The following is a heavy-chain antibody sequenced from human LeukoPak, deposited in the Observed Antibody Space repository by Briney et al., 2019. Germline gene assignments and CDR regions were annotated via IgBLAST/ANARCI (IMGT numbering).Heavy chain of an antibody. V-gene: IGHV1-2*06. Sequence: ASVKVSFTASGYTFTGYYMHWVRQAPGQGLEWMGRINPNSGGTNYAQKFQGRVTMTRDTSISTTYMELSRLRSDDTAVYYCASGGSYSFSGVDYFDYWGQGTLVTVSS. CDR3: ASGGSYSFSGVDYFDY. D-gene: IGHD1-26*01. CDR1: GYTFTGYY. CDR2: INPNSGGT. J-gene: IGHJ4*02.